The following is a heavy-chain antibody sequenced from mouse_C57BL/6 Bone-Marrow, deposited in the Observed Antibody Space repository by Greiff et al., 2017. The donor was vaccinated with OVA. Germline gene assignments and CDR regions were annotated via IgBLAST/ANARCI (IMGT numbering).Heavy chain of an antibody. Sequence: VQLQQSGAELVRPGASVKLSCTASGFNIKDDYMHWVKQRPEQGLEWIGWIDPENGDTEYASKFQGKATITADTSSNTAYLQLSSLTSEDTAVYYWTTPYGSSYGYFDVWGTGTTVTVSS. D-gene: IGHD1-1*01. CDR1: GFNIKDDY. J-gene: IGHJ1*03. CDR2: IDPENGDT. CDR3: TTPYGSSYGYFDV. V-gene: IGHV14-4*01.